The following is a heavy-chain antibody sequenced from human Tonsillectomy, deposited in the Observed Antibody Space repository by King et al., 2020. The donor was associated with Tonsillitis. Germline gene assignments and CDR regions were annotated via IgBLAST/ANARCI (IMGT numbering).Heavy chain of an antibody. Sequence: VQLQESGPGLVNPSQTLSLTCTVSGGSISSGGYYWSWIRQHPGKGLEWIGYIYYSGSTYYNPSLKSRVTISVDTSKNQFSLKLSSVTAADTAVYYCARALPSFCGGDCYPGNAFDIWGQGTMVTVSS. J-gene: IGHJ3*02. CDR1: GGSISSGGYY. D-gene: IGHD2-21*02. CDR2: IYYSGST. V-gene: IGHV4-31*03. CDR3: ARALPSFCGGDCYPGNAFDI.